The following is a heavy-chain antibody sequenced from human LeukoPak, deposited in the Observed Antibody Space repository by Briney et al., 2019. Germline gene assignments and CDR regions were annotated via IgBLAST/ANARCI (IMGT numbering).Heavy chain of an antibody. CDR3: AKDLSGGYHSYYFDF. J-gene: IGHJ4*02. CDR1: GFSFSSYG. V-gene: IGHV3-30*02. Sequence: GGSLRLSCAASGFSFSSYGMHWVRQAPGKGLKWVAFIRFDASNCYYTDSVKGRFTISRDNSKNTLYLQMNSLINEDTAVYFCAKDLSGGYHSYYFDFWGQGTPVTVSS. D-gene: IGHD5-18*01. CDR2: IRFDASNC.